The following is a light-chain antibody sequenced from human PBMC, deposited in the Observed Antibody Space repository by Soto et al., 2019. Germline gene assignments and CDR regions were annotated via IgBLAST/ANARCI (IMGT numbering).Light chain of an antibody. Sequence: DIQMTQSPSTLSASVGDRVTITCRASQSISSWLAWYQQKPGKAPKLLIYDASSLESGVPSRFSGSGSGTEFTLTISSLQPDEFATYYCQQYNSYSRWTFGQGTKVDIK. J-gene: IGKJ1*01. CDR3: QQYNSYSRWT. CDR1: QSISSW. CDR2: DAS. V-gene: IGKV1-5*01.